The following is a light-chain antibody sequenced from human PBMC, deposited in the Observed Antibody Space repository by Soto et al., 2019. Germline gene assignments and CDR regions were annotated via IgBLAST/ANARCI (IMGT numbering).Light chain of an antibody. CDR3: HSYDNSLSGWV. CDR2: ANN. CDR1: SSSIGAGYD. Sequence: QAVVTQPPSVSGAPGQRVTISCAGSSSSIGAGYDVHWYQQLPGTAPKLLIYANNNRPAGVPDRFSGSKSGTSASLAITGLQAEDEGDYFCHSYDNSLSGWVFGGGTKLTVL. V-gene: IGLV1-40*01. J-gene: IGLJ3*02.